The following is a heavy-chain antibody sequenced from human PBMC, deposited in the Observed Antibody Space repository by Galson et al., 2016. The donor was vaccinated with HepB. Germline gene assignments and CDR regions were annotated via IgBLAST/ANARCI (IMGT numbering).Heavy chain of an antibody. V-gene: IGHV3-23*01. Sequence: SLRLSCAASGFTFRSYAMSWVRQGPGKGLECASAISGSGGSTYYADSVKGRFTISRDNSKNTLFLQMDSLRVEDTAVYYCAKHGDNWGSYFDYWGQETLVTVSS. CDR2: ISGSGGST. D-gene: IGHD4-23*01. CDR1: GFTFRSYA. CDR3: AKHGDNWGSYFDY. J-gene: IGHJ4*02.